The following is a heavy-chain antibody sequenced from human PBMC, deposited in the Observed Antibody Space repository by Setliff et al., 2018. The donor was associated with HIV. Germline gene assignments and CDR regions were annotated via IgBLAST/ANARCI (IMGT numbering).Heavy chain of an antibody. D-gene: IGHD6-13*01. Sequence: PSETLSLTCTVSGGSINSHYWSWIRQPPGKGLEWIGYIYYSGSTNYNPSLKSRVTISVDKSKNQFSLNVNSVTAAETAVNYGARAGLVQSSSLYTYYLDYWGQGALVTVSS. CDR3: ARAGLVQSSSLYTYYLDY. CDR2: IYYSGST. CDR1: GGSINSHY. V-gene: IGHV4-59*11. J-gene: IGHJ4*02.